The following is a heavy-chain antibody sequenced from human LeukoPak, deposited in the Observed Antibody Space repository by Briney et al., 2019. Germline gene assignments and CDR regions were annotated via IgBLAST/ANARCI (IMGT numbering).Heavy chain of an antibody. CDR1: GGSISSGGYY. V-gene: IGHV4-31*03. D-gene: IGHD5-18*01. Sequence: SQTLSLTCTVSGGSISSGGYYWSWIRQHPGKGLQWIGYIYHSGSTYYNPSLKSRVTISVDTSKNQFSLRVNSVTAADTAVYFCARDDTVISVFDIWGQGTMVIVSS. CDR2: IYHSGST. CDR3: ARDDTVISVFDI. J-gene: IGHJ3*02.